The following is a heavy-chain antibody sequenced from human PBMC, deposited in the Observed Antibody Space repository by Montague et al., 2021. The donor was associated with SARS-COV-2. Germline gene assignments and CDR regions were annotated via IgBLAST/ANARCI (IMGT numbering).Heavy chain of an antibody. Sequence: SETLSLTCTVSGVSVTDYYWSWIRQPPGKGLEWVGDVLYNKGTNYNPSLKSRVAISVDTSKNQFSLRLTSVTAADTAFYYCVRHAHYDGLTGPPDFWGQGTLVTVSS. J-gene: IGHJ4*02. CDR2: VLYNKGT. CDR3: VRHAHYDGLTGPPDF. CDR1: GVSVTDYY. V-gene: IGHV4-59*08. D-gene: IGHD3-9*01.